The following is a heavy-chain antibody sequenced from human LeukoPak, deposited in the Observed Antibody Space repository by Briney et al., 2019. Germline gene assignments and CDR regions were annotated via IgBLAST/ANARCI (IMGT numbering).Heavy chain of an antibody. V-gene: IGHV3-66*01. Sequence: PGGSLRLSCAVSGFTVTVNYMSWVRQAPGKGLEWVSIIYKSGTISYADSVKGGFIISRDSSTNTLSLQMTSLRAEDTAVYYCAADFYTSYHLGYWGQGTLVTVSS. CDR1: GFTVTVNY. J-gene: IGHJ4*02. D-gene: IGHD3-16*01. CDR2: IYKSGTI. CDR3: AADFYTSYHLGY.